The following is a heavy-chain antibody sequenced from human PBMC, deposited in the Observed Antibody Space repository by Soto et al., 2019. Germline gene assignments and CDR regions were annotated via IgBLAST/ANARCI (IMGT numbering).Heavy chain of an antibody. CDR3: ARDWKGAEGFEP. Sequence: QVQLVQSGAEVKKPGASVKVSCKASGYTFSTYGFSWVRQAPGQGLEWMGWLGADNGDTNYAQNFQGRVTMTTDTSTTTSYMELRSLTSDDTAVYFCARDWKGAEGFEPWGQGTLVTVSS. V-gene: IGHV1-18*01. CDR2: LGADNGDT. J-gene: IGHJ5*02. D-gene: IGHD1-1*01. CDR1: GYTFSTYG.